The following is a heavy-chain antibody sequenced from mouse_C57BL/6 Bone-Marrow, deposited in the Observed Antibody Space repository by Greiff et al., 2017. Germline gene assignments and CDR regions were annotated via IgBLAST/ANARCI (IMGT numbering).Heavy chain of an antibody. Sequence: EVKVEESGPGMVKPSQSLSLTCTVTGYSITSGYDWHWIRHFPGNKLEWMGYISYSGSTNYNPSLKSRISITHDTSKNHFFLKLNSVTTEDTATYYCARGGLYYYGSRNAMDYWGQGTSVTVSS. D-gene: IGHD1-1*01. J-gene: IGHJ4*01. V-gene: IGHV3-1*01. CDR2: ISYSGST. CDR1: GYSITSGYD. CDR3: ARGGLYYYGSRNAMDY.